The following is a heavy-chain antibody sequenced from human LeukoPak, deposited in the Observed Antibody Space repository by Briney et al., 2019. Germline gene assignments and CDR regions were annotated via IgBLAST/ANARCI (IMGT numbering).Heavy chain of an antibody. V-gene: IGHV1-2*02. CDR1: GYTFTGYY. D-gene: IGHD3-10*01. CDR2: INPNSGGT. J-gene: IGHJ5*02. Sequence: ASVKVSCKASGYTFTGYYMHWVRQAPGQGLEWMGWINPNSGGTNYAQKFQGRVTMTRDTSISTAYMELSRLRSDDTAVYHCARGTTYYYGSGSYSQEFDPWGQGTLVTVSS. CDR3: ARGTTYYYGSGSYSQEFDP.